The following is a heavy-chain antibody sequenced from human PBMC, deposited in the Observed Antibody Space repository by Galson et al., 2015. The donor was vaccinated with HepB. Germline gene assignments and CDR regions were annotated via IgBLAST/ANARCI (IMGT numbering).Heavy chain of an antibody. V-gene: IGHV3-48*02. CDR3: VRDNLFAFDI. J-gene: IGHJ3*02. CDR2: IGGGSGSL. D-gene: IGHD1-20*01. Sequence: SLRLSCAASGFTFSSYSMNWVRQAPGKGLEWLSYIGGGSGSLYYADSVQGRFTISRDNAKNSLFLQMNSLRDEDTAVYYCVRDNLFAFDIWGQGTTVTVSS. CDR1: GFTFSSYS.